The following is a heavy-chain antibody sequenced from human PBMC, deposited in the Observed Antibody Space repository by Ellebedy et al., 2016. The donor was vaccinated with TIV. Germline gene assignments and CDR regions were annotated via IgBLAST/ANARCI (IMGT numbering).Heavy chain of an antibody. CDR3: AKGAVAAYYFDY. J-gene: IGHJ4*02. Sequence: PGGSLRLSCAASGSTFADNGMSWVRQAPGKGLEWVSVISWNGGSIGYADSVKGRFTISRDNAKWSLYLQMNSLRAEDTAVYYCAKGAVAAYYFDYWGQGTLVTVSS. V-gene: IGHV3-20*04. CDR1: GSTFADNG. D-gene: IGHD6-13*01. CDR2: ISWNGGSI.